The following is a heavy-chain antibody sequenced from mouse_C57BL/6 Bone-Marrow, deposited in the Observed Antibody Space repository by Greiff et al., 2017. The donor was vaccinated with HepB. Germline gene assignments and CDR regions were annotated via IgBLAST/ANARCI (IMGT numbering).Heavy chain of an antibody. CDR1: GYTFTDYE. Sequence: QVQLKESGAELVRPGASLTLSCKASGYTFTDYEMHWVKQTPVHGLEWIGAIDPETGGTAYNQKFKGKAILTADKSSSTAYMELRSLTSEDSAVYYCTRYYYGSSYDYFDYWGQGTTLTVSS. CDR3: TRYYYGSSYDYFDY. V-gene: IGHV1-15*01. CDR2: IDPETGGT. D-gene: IGHD1-1*01. J-gene: IGHJ2*01.